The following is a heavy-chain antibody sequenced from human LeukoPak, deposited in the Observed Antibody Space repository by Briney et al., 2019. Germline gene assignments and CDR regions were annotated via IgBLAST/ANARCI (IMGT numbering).Heavy chain of an antibody. J-gene: IGHJ4*02. CDR2: ISETGDHT. V-gene: IGHV3-23*01. D-gene: IGHD3-22*01. CDR3: TNLVFDSSGYSYFDY. CDR1: GFTFSSYA. Sequence: GSLRLSCAASGFTFSSYAMSWVRQAPGKGLEWLSAISETGDHTYYADSVKGLFTISRDNSKNTLYLQMNSLRAEDTAVYYCTNLVFDSSGYSYFDYWGQGTLVTVSS.